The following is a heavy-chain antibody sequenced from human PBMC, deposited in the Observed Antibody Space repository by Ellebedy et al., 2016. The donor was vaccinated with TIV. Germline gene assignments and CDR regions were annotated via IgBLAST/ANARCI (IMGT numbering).Heavy chain of an antibody. Sequence: MPSETLSLTCTVSGGSVSSADHYWSWIRHPPGKGLEWLGYIYYRGGTYYNPSLESRLTLSVDTSKNQVSLKVKSVTAADTAVYYCARESYFYGSGGRDEAIWGQGTLVTASS. CDR3: ARESYFYGSGGRDEAI. CDR1: GGSVSSADHY. V-gene: IGHV4-30-4*01. J-gene: IGHJ4*02. CDR2: IYYRGGT. D-gene: IGHD3-10*01.